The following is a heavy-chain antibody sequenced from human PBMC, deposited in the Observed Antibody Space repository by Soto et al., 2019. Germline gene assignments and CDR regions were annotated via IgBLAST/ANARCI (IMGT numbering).Heavy chain of an antibody. J-gene: IGHJ5*02. CDR3: ARDSGARTPGYWFDP. D-gene: IGHD2-15*01. CDR1: EYTFTNYA. Sequence: QVQLVQSGAEVKKPGASVKVSCKASEYTFTNYAMHWVRQAPGQRLEWMGWINAGNGNTKYSQKFQGRVTITRDTSASTAYMELSSLRSEDTAVYYCARDSGARTPGYWFDPWGQGTLVTVSS. V-gene: IGHV1-3*01. CDR2: INAGNGNT.